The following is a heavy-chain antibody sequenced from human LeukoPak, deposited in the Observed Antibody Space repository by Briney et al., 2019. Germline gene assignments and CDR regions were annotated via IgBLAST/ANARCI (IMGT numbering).Heavy chain of an antibody. Sequence: GGSLRLSCAASGFTFSSYGMHWVRQAPGKGLEWVAVTWYDGSNKFYADSVKGRFTISRDNSKNTLHLQMNSLRAEDTAVYYCASRSPALDYWGQGTLVTVSS. V-gene: IGHV3-33*01. CDR3: ASRSPALDY. J-gene: IGHJ4*02. CDR1: GFTFSSYG. D-gene: IGHD2-2*01. CDR2: TWYDGSNK.